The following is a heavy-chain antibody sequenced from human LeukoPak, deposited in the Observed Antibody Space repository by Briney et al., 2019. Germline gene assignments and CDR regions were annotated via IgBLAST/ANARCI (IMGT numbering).Heavy chain of an antibody. CDR2: ISAYNGNT. V-gene: IGHV1-18*01. Sequence: ASVKVSCKASGYTFTSYGISWVQQAPGQGLEWMGWISAYNGNTNYAQKLQGRVTMTTDTSTSTAYMELRSLRSDDTAVYYCARLSRYQLLRNWFDPWGQGTLVTVSS. J-gene: IGHJ5*02. CDR3: ARLSRYQLLRNWFDP. CDR1: GYTFTSYG. D-gene: IGHD2-2*01.